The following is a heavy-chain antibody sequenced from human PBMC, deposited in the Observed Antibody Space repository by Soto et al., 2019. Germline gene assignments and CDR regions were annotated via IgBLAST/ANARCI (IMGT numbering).Heavy chain of an antibody. CDR3: ANSPNFYCSSPNCYKYYFDH. D-gene: IGHD2-2*02. CDR1: GFLFNNYG. J-gene: IGHJ4*02. CDR2: ISSDGIET. Sequence: GGSLRLSCAASGFLFNNYGMHWVRQAPVKVLEWVAVISSDGIETYYGDSAKGRFTISRDNSKNTLYLQMNSLRPEDTAVYYCANSPNFYCSSPNCYKYYFDHWGQGTRVTVSS. V-gene: IGHV3-30*18.